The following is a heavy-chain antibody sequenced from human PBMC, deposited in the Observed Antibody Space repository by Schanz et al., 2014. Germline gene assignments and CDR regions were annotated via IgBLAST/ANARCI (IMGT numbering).Heavy chain of an antibody. CDR2: INPSGGST. CDR3: ARRPLCTSP. Sequence: QVQLVQSGGEMKKPGASVKVSCEASRYTFNTYGLNWVRQAPGQGLEWMGMINPSGGSTTYAQKFQGRVTMTRDTSTSTVCMELSSLRSEDTAVYYCARRPLCTSPWGQGPLXTVSS. D-gene: IGHD2-8*01. J-gene: IGHJ5*02. CDR1: RYTFNTYG. V-gene: IGHV1-46*02.